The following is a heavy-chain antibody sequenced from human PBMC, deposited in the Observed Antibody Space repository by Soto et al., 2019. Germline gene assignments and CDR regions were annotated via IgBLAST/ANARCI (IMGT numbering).Heavy chain of an antibody. Sequence: GGSLRLSCAASGFTFSTYSINWVRQAPGKGLEWVSYISSSSSTRYYADSVKGRFTISRDNAKNSQYLQMNSLRAEDTDVYYCARDGFYGDYGQHDAFDIWGQGTMVTVSS. D-gene: IGHD4-17*01. CDR1: GFTFSTYS. V-gene: IGHV3-48*01. CDR2: ISSSSSTR. J-gene: IGHJ3*02. CDR3: ARDGFYGDYGQHDAFDI.